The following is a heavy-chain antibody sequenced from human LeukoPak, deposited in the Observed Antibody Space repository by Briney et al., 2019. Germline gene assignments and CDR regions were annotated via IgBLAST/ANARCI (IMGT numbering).Heavy chain of an antibody. CDR2: ISASSGSI. CDR3: AKDLWGYFDY. D-gene: IGHD3-16*01. CDR1: GLTFSNYA. J-gene: IGHJ4*02. Sequence: PGGSLRLSCAASGLTFSNYAMNWVRQTPGKGLEWVSGISASSGSIYYADAVKGRFTISRDNSMNTVYLQMNSLRAEYTAVYYCAKDLWGYFDYWGQGTLVTVSS. V-gene: IGHV3-23*01.